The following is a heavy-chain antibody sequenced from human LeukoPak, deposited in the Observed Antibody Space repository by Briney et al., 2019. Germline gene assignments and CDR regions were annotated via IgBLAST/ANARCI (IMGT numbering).Heavy chain of an antibody. CDR1: GGSMNPYY. CDR3: ARGGYYYMDV. Sequence: SETLPLTCTVSGGSMNPYYWSWIRQPPGKGLEWLAYISYSGNTKYNPSLKSRVIISVDTSKNHFSLKLSSVTAADTAVYYCARGGYYYMDVWGKGTTVTVSS. CDR2: ISYSGNT. J-gene: IGHJ6*03. V-gene: IGHV4-59*01.